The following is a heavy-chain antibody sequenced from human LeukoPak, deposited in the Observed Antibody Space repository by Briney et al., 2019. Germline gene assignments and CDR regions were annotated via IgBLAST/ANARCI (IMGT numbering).Heavy chain of an antibody. Sequence: GASVKVSSKASGYTFTSYGISWVRQAPGQGLEWMGWISAYNGNTNYAQKLQGRVTMTTDTSTSTAYMELRSLRSDDTAVYYCARDPYGSGSYYFDYWGQGTLVTVSS. D-gene: IGHD3-10*01. J-gene: IGHJ4*02. V-gene: IGHV1-18*01. CDR1: GYTFTSYG. CDR3: ARDPYGSGSYYFDY. CDR2: ISAYNGNT.